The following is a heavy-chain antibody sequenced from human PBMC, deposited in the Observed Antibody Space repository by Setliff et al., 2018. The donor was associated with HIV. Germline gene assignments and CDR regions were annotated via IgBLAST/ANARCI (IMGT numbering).Heavy chain of an antibody. J-gene: IGHJ3*02. D-gene: IGHD6-19*01. Sequence: ASVKVSCKASGYTFTGYYIHWVRQAPGQGLEWMGWINPNSGGTNYALKFQGRVTMTRDTSISTAYMELSRLRSDDTAVYYCARDQRQWLVQFAFDIWGQGTMVTVS. CDR1: GYTFTGYY. CDR3: ARDQRQWLVQFAFDI. V-gene: IGHV1-2*02. CDR2: INPNSGGT.